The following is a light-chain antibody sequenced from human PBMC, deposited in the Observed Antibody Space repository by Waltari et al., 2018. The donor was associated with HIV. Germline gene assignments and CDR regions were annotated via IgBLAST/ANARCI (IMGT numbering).Light chain of an antibody. CDR3: SSYGGSNNFGV. CDR2: EVS. J-gene: IGLJ2*01. Sequence: QPALNQPPSASGSPGQSVTISCTGTSSDVGGYKYVSWYQQHPGKAPKLMIYEVSKRPSGVPDRFSGSKYGNTASLTVAGLQAEDEADYYCSSYGGSNNFGVFGGGTKVTVL. V-gene: IGLV2-8*01. CDR1: SSDVGGYKY.